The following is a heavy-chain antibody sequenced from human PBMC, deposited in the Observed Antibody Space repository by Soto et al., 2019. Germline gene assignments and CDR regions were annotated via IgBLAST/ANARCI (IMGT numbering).Heavy chain of an antibody. Sequence: SETLSITCTVSGASMNNANYYWGWIRQPPGKGLEWIGYIYYSGSTYYNPSLKSRVTISVDTSKNQFSLKLNSVTAADTAVYYCARVVGCSGGSCYFDYFDYWGQGTLVTVSS. D-gene: IGHD2-15*01. V-gene: IGHV4-30-4*01. CDR2: IYYSGST. CDR3: ARVVGCSGGSCYFDYFDY. J-gene: IGHJ4*02. CDR1: GASMNNANYY.